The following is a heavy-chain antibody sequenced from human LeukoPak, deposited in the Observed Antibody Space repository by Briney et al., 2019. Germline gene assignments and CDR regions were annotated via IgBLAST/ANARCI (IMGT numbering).Heavy chain of an antibody. D-gene: IGHD3-16*01. CDR1: GYTFTSYG. CDR3: ARLKSGRLGELED. CDR2: ISAYNGNT. Sequence: ASVKVSCKASGYTFTSYGISWVRQAPGQGLEWMGWISAYNGNTNYAQKFQGRVTMTRDTSISTAYMELSRLRSDDTAVYYCARLKSGRLGELEDWGQGTLVTVSS. J-gene: IGHJ4*02. V-gene: IGHV1-18*01.